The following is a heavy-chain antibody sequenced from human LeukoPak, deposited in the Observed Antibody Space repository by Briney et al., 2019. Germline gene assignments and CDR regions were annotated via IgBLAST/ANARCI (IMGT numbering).Heavy chain of an antibody. CDR1: GYTFISYD. Sequence: GASVKVSCKASGYTFISYDINWVRQAAGQGPEWMGWMNPNTGNTGYAKKFQGRVTMTRDTSMSTAYMELTNLRSEDTAVYYCARNIPFVRKTVRTNWFDPWGQGTLVTVSS. J-gene: IGHJ5*02. CDR3: ARNIPFVRKTVRTNWFDP. CDR2: MNPNTGNT. D-gene: IGHD2-2*02. V-gene: IGHV1-8*01.